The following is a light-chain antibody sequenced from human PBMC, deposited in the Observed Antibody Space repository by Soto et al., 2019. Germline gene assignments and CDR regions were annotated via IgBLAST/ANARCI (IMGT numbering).Light chain of an antibody. Sequence: QSVLTQPASVSGSPRQSITISCTGTSSDVGGYNYVSWYQQHPGKAPKLMIYEVSNRPSGVSNRFSGSKSGNTASLTISGPQAEDEADYYCSSYTSSSTYVFGTGTKVTVL. CDR1: SSDVGGYNY. CDR3: SSYTSSSTYV. CDR2: EVS. V-gene: IGLV2-14*01. J-gene: IGLJ1*01.